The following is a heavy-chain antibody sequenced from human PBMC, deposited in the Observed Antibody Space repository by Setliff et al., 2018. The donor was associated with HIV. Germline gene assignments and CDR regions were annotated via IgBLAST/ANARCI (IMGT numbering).Heavy chain of an antibody. CDR1: DFTFSSYW. CDR3: ARNYNFWSGYHTPWYFDY. D-gene: IGHD3-3*01. Sequence: GGSLRLSCEASDFTFSSYWMSWVRQAPGKGLEWVANIAQDGIEKYYVDSVKGRFTISRGNAKNSLFLQMNTLTAEDTAVYYCARNYNFWSGYHTPWYFDYWGQGTMVTVSS. V-gene: IGHV3-7*01. J-gene: IGHJ4*03. CDR2: IAQDGIEK.